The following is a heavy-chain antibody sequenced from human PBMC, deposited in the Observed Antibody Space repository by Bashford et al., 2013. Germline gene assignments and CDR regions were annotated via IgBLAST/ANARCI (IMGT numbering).Heavy chain of an antibody. J-gene: IGHJ3*02. D-gene: IGHD6-13*01. CDR3: ARHRLYTSSHDAFDI. CDR1: EYSFTTYW. Sequence: GESLKISCKGSEYSFTTYWIGWVRQIPGKGLEWMGIIYPGDSDTRYSPSFQGQVTISADKSINTAYLQWSSLKASDTAMYYCARHRLYTSSHDAFDIWGQGTKVTVSS. V-gene: IGHV5-51*01. CDR2: IYPGDSDT.